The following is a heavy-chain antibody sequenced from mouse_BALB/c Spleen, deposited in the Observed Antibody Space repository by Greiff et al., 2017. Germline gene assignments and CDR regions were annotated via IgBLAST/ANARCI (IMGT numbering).Heavy chain of an antibody. J-gene: IGHJ1*01. CDR2: ISSGGST. V-gene: IGHV5-6-5*01. CDR3: SSSYYCGSNSLSFDD. CDR1: GFTFSSYA. D-gene: IGHD1-1*01. Sequence: EVLLVESGAGLVKPGGSLKLSCAASGFTFSSYAMSWVRQTPEKRLEWVGTISSGGSTYYPDSVKGRFTISRDNAKNILYLQMSSLRSEDTAMYYCSSSYYCGSNSLSFDDWGEGTTVTVSS.